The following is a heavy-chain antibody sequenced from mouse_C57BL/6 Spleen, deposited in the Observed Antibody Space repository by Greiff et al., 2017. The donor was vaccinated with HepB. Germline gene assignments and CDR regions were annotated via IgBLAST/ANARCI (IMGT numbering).Heavy chain of an antibody. V-gene: IGHV1-59*01. D-gene: IGHD2-3*01. CDR3: ARGYDGYSAY. CDR1: GYTFTSYW. Sequence: VQLQQPGAELVRPGTSVKLSCKASGYTFTSYWMHWVKQRPGQGLEWIGVIDPSDSYTNYNQKFKGKATLTVDTSSSTAYMQLSSLTSEDSAVYYCARGYDGYSAYWGQGTLVTVSA. J-gene: IGHJ3*01. CDR2: IDPSDSYT.